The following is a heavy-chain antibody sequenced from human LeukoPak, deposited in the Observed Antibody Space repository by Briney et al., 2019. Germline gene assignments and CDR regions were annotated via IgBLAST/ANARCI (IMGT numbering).Heavy chain of an antibody. CDR3: ARDATIAAPNLGS. CDR1: GYSISGHYY. J-gene: IGHJ5*02. D-gene: IGHD6-13*01. V-gene: IGHV4-38-2*02. Sequence: PSETLTLTCTASGYSISGHYYWSWIRQPPGRGLEVIGNIFHSQTTYYNPSLQSRVTISVDTSKNQFSLKLTSVTAADTAIYYCARDATIAAPNLGSWGQGILVTVSS. CDR2: IFHSQTT.